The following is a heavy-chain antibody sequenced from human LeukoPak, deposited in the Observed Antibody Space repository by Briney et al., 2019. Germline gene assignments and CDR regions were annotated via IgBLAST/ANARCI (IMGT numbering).Heavy chain of an antibody. CDR2: MNPNSGNT. J-gene: IGHJ4*02. CDR3: AIQYCSSTSCYLLY. D-gene: IGHD2-2*01. CDR1: GYTFTSYD. V-gene: IGHV1-8*01. Sequence: RASVKVSCKASGYTFTSYDINWVRQATGQGLEWMGWMNPNSGNTGYAQKFQGRVAMTRNTSISTAYMELSSLRSEDTAVYYCAIQYCSSTSCYLLYWGQGTLVTVSS.